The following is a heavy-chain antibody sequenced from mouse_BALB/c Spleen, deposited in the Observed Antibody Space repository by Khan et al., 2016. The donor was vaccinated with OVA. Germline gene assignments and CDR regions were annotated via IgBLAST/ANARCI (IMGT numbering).Heavy chain of an antibody. V-gene: IGHV1-4*01. CDR2: INPSNGYT. Sequence: QIQLVQSGAELARPGASVKMSCKASGYTFTSYTIHWIKKRPGQGLEWIGYINPSNGYTNYNQKFKDKATLTTDKSSTTAYLQLSSLTSDDSAVXNCVRDGAYMRNGGWLAYWGQGTLVTVSA. CDR3: VRDGAYMRNGGWLAY. CDR1: GYTFTSYT. D-gene: IGHD1-2*01. J-gene: IGHJ3*01.